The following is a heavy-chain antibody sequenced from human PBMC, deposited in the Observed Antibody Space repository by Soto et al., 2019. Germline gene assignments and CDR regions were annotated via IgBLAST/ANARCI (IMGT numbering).Heavy chain of an antibody. D-gene: IGHD4-17*01. CDR1: GFTFSSYG. CDR2: ISYDGSNK. CDR3: AKDGGTTVTRSYYGMDV. V-gene: IGHV3-30*18. J-gene: IGHJ6*02. Sequence: HPGGSLRLSCAASGFTFSSYGMHWVRQAPGKGLEWVAVISYDGSNKYYADSVKGRFTISRDNSKNTLYLQMNSLRAEDTAVYYCAKDGGTTVTRSYYGMDVWGQGTTVTVSS.